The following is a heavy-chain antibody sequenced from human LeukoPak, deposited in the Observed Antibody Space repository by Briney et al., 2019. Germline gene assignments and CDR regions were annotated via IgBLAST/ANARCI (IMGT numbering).Heavy chain of an antibody. CDR2: INHSGST. D-gene: IGHD3-22*01. J-gene: IGHJ4*02. Sequence: PSETLSLTCAVYYWSWIRQPPGKGLEWIGEINHSGSTNYNPSLKSRVTISVDTSKNQFSLKLNSVTAADTAVYYCARGLGYYDSSVGYWGQGTLVTVSS. CDR1: Y. CDR3: ARGLGYYDSSVGY. V-gene: IGHV4-34*01.